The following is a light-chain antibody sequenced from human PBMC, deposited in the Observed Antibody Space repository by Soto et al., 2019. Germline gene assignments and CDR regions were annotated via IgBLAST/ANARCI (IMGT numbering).Light chain of an antibody. Sequence: EIVMTQSPVTLSVSPGERATLSCRASQSVNSNLAWYQQKPGQAPRLLIYDASNRATGIPARFSGSGSGTDFTLTISSLEPEDFAVYYCQQRSNWPTFGQGTRLEIK. CDR2: DAS. V-gene: IGKV3-11*01. CDR3: QQRSNWPT. CDR1: QSVNSN. J-gene: IGKJ5*01.